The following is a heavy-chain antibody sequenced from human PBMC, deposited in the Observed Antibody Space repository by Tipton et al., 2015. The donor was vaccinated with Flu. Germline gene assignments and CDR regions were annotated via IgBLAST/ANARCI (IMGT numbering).Heavy chain of an antibody. D-gene: IGHD4-23*01. CDR2: IYYSGST. CDR1: GDSIRSSDYY. V-gene: IGHV4-61*08. Sequence: TLSLTCAVSGDSIRSSDYYWAWIRQPPGKGLEWIGYIYYSGSTNYNPSLKSRVTISVDTSKNQFSLKLSSVTAADTAVYYCARGFYGGQPYYYGMDVWGQGTTVTVSS. J-gene: IGHJ6*02. CDR3: ARGFYGGQPYYYGMDV.